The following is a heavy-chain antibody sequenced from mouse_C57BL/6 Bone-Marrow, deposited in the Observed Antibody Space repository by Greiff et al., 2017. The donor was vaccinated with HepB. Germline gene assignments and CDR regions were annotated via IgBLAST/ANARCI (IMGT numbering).Heavy chain of an antibody. D-gene: IGHD1-1*01. J-gene: IGHJ3*01. CDR2: IYPGSGST. CDR3: ARYGGCSYGFAY. Sequence: QVQLQQPGAELVKPGASVKMSCKASGYTFTSYWITWVKQRPGQGLEWIGDIYPGSGSTNYNEKFKSKATLTVDTSSSTAYMQLSSLTSEDSAVYYCARYGGCSYGFAYWGQGTLVTVSA. CDR1: GYTFTSYW. V-gene: IGHV1-55*01.